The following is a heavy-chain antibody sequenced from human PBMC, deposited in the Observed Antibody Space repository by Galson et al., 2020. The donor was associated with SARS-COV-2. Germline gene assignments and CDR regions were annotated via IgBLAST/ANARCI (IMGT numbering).Heavy chain of an antibody. D-gene: IGHD6-19*01. CDR1: GFSFTNYA. Sequence: GGSLRLSCVASGFSFTNYAMSWVRQAPGKGLEWVSAISGSGGSTYYADSVKGRFTISRHNSKNTLFLQMNSLRAEDTAVYYCAKDGEGSGWTGDWFDSWGQGTLVTVSS. V-gene: IGHV3-23*01. CDR2: ISGSGGST. J-gene: IGHJ5*01. CDR3: AKDGEGSGWTGDWFDS.